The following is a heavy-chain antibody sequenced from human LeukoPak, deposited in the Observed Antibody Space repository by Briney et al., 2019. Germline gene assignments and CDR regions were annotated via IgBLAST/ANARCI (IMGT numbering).Heavy chain of an antibody. Sequence: SETLSLTCTVSGGSISNSSYYWGWIRQPPGKGLEWIGSMYYSGSTYYNPSLKSRATISVDTSKNQFSLKLSSVTAADTAVYYCASHIVVVPAAISRGENWFDPWGQGTLVTVSS. V-gene: IGHV4-39*07. CDR3: ASHIVVVPAAISRGENWFDP. CDR2: MYYSGST. CDR1: GGSISNSSYY. J-gene: IGHJ5*02. D-gene: IGHD2-2*02.